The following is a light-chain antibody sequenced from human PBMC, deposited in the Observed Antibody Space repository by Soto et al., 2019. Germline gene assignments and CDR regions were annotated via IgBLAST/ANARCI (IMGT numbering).Light chain of an antibody. Sequence: AIQMTQSPSSVSASVGDRVTITCQASQGIRNELGWYQQRPGKAPKLLIYSASSLQSGVPSRFSGSGSGTEFIPTISGLQPEDFAASFCLQDFTYPRTFGQGTKV. CDR2: SAS. CDR3: LQDFTYPRT. J-gene: IGKJ1*01. CDR1: QGIRNE. V-gene: IGKV1-6*01.